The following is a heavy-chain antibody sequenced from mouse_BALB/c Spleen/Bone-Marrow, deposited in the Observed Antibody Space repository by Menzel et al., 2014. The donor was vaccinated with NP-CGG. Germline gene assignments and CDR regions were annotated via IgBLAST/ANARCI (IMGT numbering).Heavy chain of an antibody. CDR3: ARTYDYEGAMDY. CDR2: IWSGGST. V-gene: IGHV2-2*02. D-gene: IGHD2-4*01. J-gene: IGHJ4*01. Sequence: VKVVESGPGLVQPSQSLSITCTVSGFSLTSYGVHWVRQSPGKGLEWLGVIWSGGSTDYNAAFISRLSISKDNSKRQVFFKMNSLQANDTAIYYCARTYDYEGAMDYWGQGTSVTVSS. CDR1: GFSLTSYG.